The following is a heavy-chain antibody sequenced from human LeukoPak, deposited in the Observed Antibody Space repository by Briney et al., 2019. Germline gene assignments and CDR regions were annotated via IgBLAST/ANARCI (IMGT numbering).Heavy chain of an antibody. CDR2: IIPIFGTA. J-gene: IGHJ2*01. Sequence: SVKVSCKASGGTFSSYAISWVRQAPGQGLEWMGGIIPIFGTANYARKFQGRVTITADKSTSTAYMELSSLRSEDTAVYYCARDKLTGDDSSSWVPPPTDWYFDLWGRGTLVTVSS. CDR3: ARDKLTGDDSSSWVPPPTDWYFDL. V-gene: IGHV1-69*06. D-gene: IGHD6-13*01. CDR1: GGTFSSYA.